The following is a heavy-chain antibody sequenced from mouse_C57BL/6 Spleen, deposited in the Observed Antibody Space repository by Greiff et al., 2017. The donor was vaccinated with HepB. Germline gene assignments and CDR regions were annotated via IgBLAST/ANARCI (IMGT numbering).Heavy chain of an antibody. Sequence: QVQLQQSGAELAKPGASVKLSCKASGYTFTSYWMHWVKQRPGQGLEWIGYINPSSGYTKYNQKFKDKATLTADKSSSTAYMQLSSLTYEDSAVYYGARSVITTVVARYYYAMDYWGQGTSVTVSS. D-gene: IGHD1-1*01. CDR1: GYTFTSYW. CDR3: ARSVITTVVARYYYAMDY. CDR2: INPSSGYT. V-gene: IGHV1-7*01. J-gene: IGHJ4*01.